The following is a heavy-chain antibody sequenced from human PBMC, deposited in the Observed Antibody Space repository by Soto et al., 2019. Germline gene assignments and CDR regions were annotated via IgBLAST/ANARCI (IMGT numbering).Heavy chain of an antibody. D-gene: IGHD3-22*01. J-gene: IGHJ4*02. V-gene: IGHV3-73*01. CDR2: IGSKGETYAT. Sequence: GGSLRLSCAASGFTFGASALQWVRQASGKGLEWLGRIGSKGETYATAYAASVKGRFTISRDNSKNTLYLQMNRLRAEDTAVYYCAKDRYYHETSCYKYSDYWGQGTLVTVSS. CDR3: AKDRYYHETSCYKYSDY. CDR1: GFTFGASA.